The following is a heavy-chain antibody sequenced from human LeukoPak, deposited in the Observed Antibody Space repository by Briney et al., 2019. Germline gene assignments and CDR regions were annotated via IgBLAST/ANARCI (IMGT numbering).Heavy chain of an antibody. CDR2: ISYDGSNK. Sequence: GRSLRLSCAASGFTFSSYAMHWVRQAPGKGLEWVAVISYDGSNKYYADSVKGRFTISRDNSKNTLYLQMNSLRAEDTAVYYCASGSYSAPKDYWGQGTLVTVSS. D-gene: IGHD1-26*01. CDR3: ASGSYSAPKDY. V-gene: IGHV3-30*04. J-gene: IGHJ4*02. CDR1: GFTFSSYA.